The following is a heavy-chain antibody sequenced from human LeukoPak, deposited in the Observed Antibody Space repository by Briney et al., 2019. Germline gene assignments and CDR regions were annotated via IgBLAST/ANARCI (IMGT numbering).Heavy chain of an antibody. D-gene: IGHD2-2*01. CDR1: GFTFSSYG. Sequence: GRSLRLSCAASGFTFSSYGMHWDRQAPGKGLEWVAVIWYDGSNKYYADSVKGRFTISRDNSKNTLYLQMNSLRAEDTAVYYCARGRQADCSSTSCYGFDYWGQGTLVTVSS. J-gene: IGHJ4*02. V-gene: IGHV3-33*01. CDR3: ARGRQADCSSTSCYGFDY. CDR2: IWYDGSNK.